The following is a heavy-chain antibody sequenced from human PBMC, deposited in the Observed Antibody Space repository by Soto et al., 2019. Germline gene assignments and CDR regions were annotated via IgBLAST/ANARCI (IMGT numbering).Heavy chain of an antibody. CDR3: ARSSIEPRVFMYPFDS. J-gene: IGHJ4*02. CDR2: IYYDGNT. D-gene: IGHD6-6*01. V-gene: IGHV4-39*01. CDR1: GDSITSSSHY. Sequence: PSETLSLTCTVSGDSITSSSHYWGWIRQSPGKGLECIANIYYDGNTYYNPSLKSRVAISLDTSKNQFSLRLNSVTAADTAVFYCARSSIEPRVFMYPFDSWGQGTLVTVSS.